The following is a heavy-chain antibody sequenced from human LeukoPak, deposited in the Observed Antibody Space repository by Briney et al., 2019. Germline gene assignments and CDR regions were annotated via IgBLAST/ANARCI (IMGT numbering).Heavy chain of an antibody. CDR3: ATGGPWDLLKY. Sequence: GASVKVSCKVSGDTLTELSTHWVRRAPGKGLEWMGGFDPEHGEMIYAQKLQGRVTMTEDRSTDTAYMELSSLRSEDTAVYYCATGGPWDLLKYWGQGTLVTVSS. CDR2: FDPEHGEM. D-gene: IGHD3-9*01. V-gene: IGHV1-24*01. J-gene: IGHJ4*02. CDR1: GDTLTELS.